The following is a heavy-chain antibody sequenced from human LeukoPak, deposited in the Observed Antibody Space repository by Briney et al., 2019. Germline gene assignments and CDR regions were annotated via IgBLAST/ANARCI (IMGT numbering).Heavy chain of an antibody. CDR3: AKSPVAGTLGWFDL. CDR2: IYPGDSDT. D-gene: IGHD6-19*01. Sequence: GDSLKISCKGSGYSFTSYWIAWVRQLPGKGLEWMGTIYPGDSDTRYSPSFQGQVTISADKSIGTAYLQWSSLKASDTAMYYCAKSPVAGTLGWFDLWGQGTLVTVSS. V-gene: IGHV5-51*01. CDR1: GYSFTSYW. J-gene: IGHJ5*02.